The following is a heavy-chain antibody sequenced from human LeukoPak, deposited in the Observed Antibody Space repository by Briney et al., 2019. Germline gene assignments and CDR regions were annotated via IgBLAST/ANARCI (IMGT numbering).Heavy chain of an antibody. D-gene: IGHD3-10*01. CDR3: VKTMVVFGGLIRTDAFDI. V-gene: IGHV3-64D*06. J-gene: IGHJ3*02. CDR1: GFSFNNYA. Sequence: GGSLRFSCSASGFSFNNYAVHWVRQAPGKGLEYVSGINSDGGSSHYADSAKGRFTISRDNSKNALYLQLSSLRPEDTALYYCVKTMVVFGGLIRTDAFDIWGQGTMVTVSS. CDR2: INSDGGSS.